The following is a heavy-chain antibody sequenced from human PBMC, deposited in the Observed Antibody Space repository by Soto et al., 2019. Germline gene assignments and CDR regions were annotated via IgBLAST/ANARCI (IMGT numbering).Heavy chain of an antibody. Sequence: GGSLRLPCAAPGCTFSDYYIHWILRAPGKGLEWISYISGNGEIIQYAASARGRFTISRDNAENSVYLEMDSLRAEDTALYYCARDVDDDFRTDFDYWGRGTLVTVSS. CDR2: ISGNGEII. V-gene: IGHV3-11*01. J-gene: IGHJ4*02. CDR3: ARDVDDDFRTDFDY. D-gene: IGHD4-17*01. CDR1: GCTFSDYY.